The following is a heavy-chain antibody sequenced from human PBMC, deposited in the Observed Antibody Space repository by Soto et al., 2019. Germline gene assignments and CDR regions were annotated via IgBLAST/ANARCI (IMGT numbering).Heavy chain of an antibody. J-gene: IGHJ4*02. CDR2: ITPSSNYI. Sequence: SGGSLRLSCAASGFTFSSYTMNWVRQAPGKGLEWVSSITPSSNYIYYADSVKGRFTIFRDNAKNSLYLQMNSLRAEDTAVYYCHCSSSVWGQGALVTVSS. CDR1: GFTFSSYT. D-gene: IGHD6-6*01. V-gene: IGHV3-21*06. CDR3: HCSSSV.